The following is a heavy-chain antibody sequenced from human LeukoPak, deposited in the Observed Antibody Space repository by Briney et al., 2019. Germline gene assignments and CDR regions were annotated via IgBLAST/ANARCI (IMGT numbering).Heavy chain of an antibody. CDR2: ISDIGAAI. V-gene: IGHV3-48*02. J-gene: IGHJ4*02. Sequence: PGGSLRLFCAASGFTFSSYSMKWVRQAPGKGLQWVSYISDIGAAIYYAHSVKGRFTISRDNAKNSLYLQMNSLRDGDTAVYYCARDSTNSFDYWGQGALVTVSS. CDR1: GFTFSSYS. CDR3: ARDSTNSFDY.